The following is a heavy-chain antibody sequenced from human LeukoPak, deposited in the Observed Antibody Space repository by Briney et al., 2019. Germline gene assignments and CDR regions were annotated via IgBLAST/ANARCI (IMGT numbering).Heavy chain of an antibody. D-gene: IGHD6-19*01. Sequence: ASVKVSCKASGYTFTTYRIHWVRQAPGQGLEWMGMISPAGGDTSYSQKFQGGVTMTRDSSTATVYMELSDLRSDDTAVYYCARGEGDTSGLNWFDPWGQGTLVTVSS. CDR2: ISPAGGDT. CDR3: ARGEGDTSGLNWFDP. V-gene: IGHV1-46*01. J-gene: IGHJ5*02. CDR1: GYTFTTYR.